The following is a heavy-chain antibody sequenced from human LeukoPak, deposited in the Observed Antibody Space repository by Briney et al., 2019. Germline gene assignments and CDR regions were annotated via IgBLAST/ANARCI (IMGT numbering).Heavy chain of an antibody. CDR2: IKSKTDGGTT. CDR1: GFTFSNAW. CDR3: TTEGGVEDYFDY. Sequence: AGGSLRLSCAASGFTFSNAWMSWVRQAPGKGPEWVGRIKSKTDGGTTDYAAPVKGRFTISRDDSKNTLYLQMNSLKTEDTAVYYCTTEGGVEDYFDYWGQGTLVTVSS. V-gene: IGHV3-15*01. D-gene: IGHD1-1*01. J-gene: IGHJ4*02.